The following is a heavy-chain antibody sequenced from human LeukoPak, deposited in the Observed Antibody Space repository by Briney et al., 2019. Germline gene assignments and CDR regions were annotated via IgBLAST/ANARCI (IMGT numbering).Heavy chain of an antibody. D-gene: IGHD2-2*01. V-gene: IGHV3-66*01. CDR1: GFTASRYY. CDR3: AGDPAGHWYFDL. J-gene: IGHJ2*01. CDR2: IYSGGNT. Sequence: GGSLRLSPAVSGFTASRYYMRWVREAPGKGLEWVSGIYSGGNTHSAASVKGTFTISRDNSKTTLYLQMHRLRAEDTAVYYCAGDPAGHWYFDLWGRGTLVTVSS.